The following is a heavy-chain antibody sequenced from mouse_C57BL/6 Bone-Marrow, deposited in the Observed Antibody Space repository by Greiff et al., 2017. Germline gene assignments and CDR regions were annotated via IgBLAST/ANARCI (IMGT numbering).Heavy chain of an antibody. CDR2: ILPGSGST. J-gene: IGHJ4*01. CDR3: ARALYYGSRVYAMDY. V-gene: IGHV1-9*01. CDR1: GYTFTGYW. Sequence: QVQLQQSGAELMKPGASVKLSCKATGYTFTGYWIEWVKQRPGHGLEWIGEILPGSGSTNYNEKFKGKATFTADTSSNTAYMQLSSLTTEDSAIYYCARALYYGSRVYAMDYWGQGTSVTVSS. D-gene: IGHD1-1*01.